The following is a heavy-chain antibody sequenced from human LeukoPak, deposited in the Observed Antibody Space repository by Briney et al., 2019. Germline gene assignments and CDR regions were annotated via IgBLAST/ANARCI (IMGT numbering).Heavy chain of an antibody. Sequence: XXXVRXAPXXXLEWVXFIRYDGSNKYYADSVKGRFTISRDNSKNTLYLQMNSLRAEDTAVYYCAARGYSYGYGDYYGMDVWGQGTTVTVSS. CDR3: AARGYSYGYGDYYGMDV. J-gene: IGHJ6*02. CDR2: IRYDGSNK. V-gene: IGHV3-30*02. D-gene: IGHD5-18*01.